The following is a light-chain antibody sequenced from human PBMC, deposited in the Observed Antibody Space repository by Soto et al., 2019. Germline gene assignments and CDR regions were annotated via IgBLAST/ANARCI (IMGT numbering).Light chain of an antibody. V-gene: IGLV2-14*01. CDR2: DVS. CDR1: SSDVGGYNY. J-gene: IGLJ2*01. Sequence: QSALTQPASVSESPGQSITIPCTGTSSDVGGYNYVSWYQQHPGKAPKLLIYDVSNRPSGVSNRFSGSKSGNTAYLIISGLQADDEAHYYCSSYTSSITLVAFGGGTKLTVL. CDR3: SSYTSSITLVA.